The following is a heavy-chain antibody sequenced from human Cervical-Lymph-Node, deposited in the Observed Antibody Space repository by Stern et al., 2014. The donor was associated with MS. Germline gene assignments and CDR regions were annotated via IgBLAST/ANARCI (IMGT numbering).Heavy chain of an antibody. CDR2: MNANRGGT. Sequence: QVQLVQSGAEMKKPGASVKVSCKASGYTLTGYYIHWVRQAPGQGLEWMGWMNANRGGTKYAQNFQGRVTMTTDTSINTAYMEMSGLTSDDTAVYFCARDRIGDGDLSLDNWGQGTLVTVSS. V-gene: IGHV1-2*02. CDR3: ARDRIGDGDLSLDN. D-gene: IGHD3-10*01. CDR1: GYTLTGYY. J-gene: IGHJ4*02.